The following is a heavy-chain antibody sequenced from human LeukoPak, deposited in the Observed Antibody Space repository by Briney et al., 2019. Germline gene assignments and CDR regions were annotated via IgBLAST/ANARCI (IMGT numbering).Heavy chain of an antibody. D-gene: IGHD5-12*01. CDR3: ARVGGYRFGD. CDR1: GFTFSSYW. J-gene: IGHJ4*02. CDR2: INRDGSSI. V-gene: IGHV3-74*01. Sequence: EGSLRLSCAASGFTFSSYWMHWVRQAAGQGLGWVSRINRDGSSISYAHSVKGRFTISRDNAKNTLYLKMNSLRAEDSAVYYCARVGGYRFGDWGQGTLVTVSS.